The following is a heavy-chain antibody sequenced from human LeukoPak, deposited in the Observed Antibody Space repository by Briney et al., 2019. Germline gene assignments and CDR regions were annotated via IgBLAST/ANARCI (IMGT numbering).Heavy chain of an antibody. CDR1: GYTFTSYY. CDR2: INPNSGGT. CDR3: ARDLNAWYQLLFY. V-gene: IGHV1-2*06. D-gene: IGHD2-2*01. J-gene: IGHJ4*02. Sequence: GASVKVSCKASGYTFTSYYMHWVRQAPGQGLEWMGRINPNSGGTNYAQKFQGRVTMTRDTSISTAYMELSRLRSDDAAVYYCARDLNAWYQLLFYWGQGTLVTVSS.